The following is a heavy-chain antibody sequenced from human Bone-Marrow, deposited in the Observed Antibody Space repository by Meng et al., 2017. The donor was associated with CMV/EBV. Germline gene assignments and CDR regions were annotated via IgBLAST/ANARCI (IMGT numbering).Heavy chain of an antibody. CDR3: ARHFFGGFHYFNF. J-gene: IGHJ4*02. Sequence: SVGSFTANHYYWGWIRQPPGKGLEWIGTIYYNGVTCYNSSLKSRVAISMDTSQNQFSLTVNSVTAADTAVYYCARHFFGGFHYFNFWGQGTLVTVSS. CDR2: IYYNGVT. CDR1: VGSFTANHYY. V-gene: IGHV4-39*01. D-gene: IGHD3-10*01.